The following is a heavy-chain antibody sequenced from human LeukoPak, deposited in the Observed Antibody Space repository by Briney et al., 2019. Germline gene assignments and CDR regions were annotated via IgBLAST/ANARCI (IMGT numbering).Heavy chain of an antibody. CDR3: AKDQSPYYDILTGYFAFDI. CDR2: IRYDGSNK. Sequence: PGGSLRLSCAASGFTFSSYGMHWVRQAPGKGLEWVAFIRYDGSNKYYADSVKGRLTISRDNSKNTLYLQMNSLRAEDTAVYYCAKDQSPYYDILTGYFAFDIWGQGTMVTVSS. V-gene: IGHV3-30*02. D-gene: IGHD3-9*01. CDR1: GFTFSSYG. J-gene: IGHJ3*02.